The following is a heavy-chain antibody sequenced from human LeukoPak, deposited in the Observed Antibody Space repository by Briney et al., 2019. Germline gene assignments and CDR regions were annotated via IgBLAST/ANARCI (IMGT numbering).Heavy chain of an antibody. CDR1: GFTFSSYS. CDR3: ARVLPDSSGWHFDY. Sequence: GGSLRLSCAASGFTFSSYSMNWVRQAPGKGLEWVSYISSSGGTIYYADSVKGRFTISRDNAKNSLYLQMNSLRAEDTAVYYCARVLPDSSGWHFDYWGQGTLVTVSS. CDR2: ISSSGGTI. V-gene: IGHV3-48*04. D-gene: IGHD6-19*01. J-gene: IGHJ4*02.